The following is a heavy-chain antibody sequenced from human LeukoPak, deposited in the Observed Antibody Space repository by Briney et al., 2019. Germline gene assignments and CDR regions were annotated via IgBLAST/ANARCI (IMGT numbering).Heavy chain of an antibody. CDR1: GFTFSDYY. V-gene: IGHV3-11*04. CDR2: ISSSGSTI. D-gene: IGHD3-3*01. Sequence: PGGSLRLSCAASGFTFSDYYMSWIRQAPGKGQEWVSYISSSGSTIYYADSVKGRFTISRDNAKNSLYLQMNSLRAEDTAVYYCARVYYDFWSGYHPLDYWGQGTLVTVSS. CDR3: ARVYYDFWSGYHPLDY. J-gene: IGHJ4*02.